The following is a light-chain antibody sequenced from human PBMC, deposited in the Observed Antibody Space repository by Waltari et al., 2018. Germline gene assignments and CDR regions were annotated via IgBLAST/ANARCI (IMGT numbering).Light chain of an antibody. CDR3: QHYVNLPVT. J-gene: IGKJ1*01. CDR1: QSVGRS. V-gene: IGKV3-20*01. Sequence: SCSASQSVGRSLAWYQQKPGLPPRLLIYDTSSRATGTPGRFSGSGSGTDFSLAISSLEPEDFAVYFCQHYVNLPVTFGQGTKVEI. CDR2: DTS.